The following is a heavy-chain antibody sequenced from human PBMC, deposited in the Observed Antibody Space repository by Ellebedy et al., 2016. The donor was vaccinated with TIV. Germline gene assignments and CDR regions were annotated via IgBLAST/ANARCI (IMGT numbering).Heavy chain of an antibody. V-gene: IGHV3-11*01. CDR2: ISDSGSMI. CDR3: ARISSGRSFYGMDV. CDR1: GFSSSVYY. J-gene: IGHJ6*02. D-gene: IGHD6-19*01. Sequence: GGSLRLXXAASGFSSSVYYMSWIRQAPGKGLEWVSYISDSGSMIHYADSVKGRFTISRDNSKNSLYLQMNNLRAEDTAVYYCARISSGRSFYGMDVWGQGTTVTVSS.